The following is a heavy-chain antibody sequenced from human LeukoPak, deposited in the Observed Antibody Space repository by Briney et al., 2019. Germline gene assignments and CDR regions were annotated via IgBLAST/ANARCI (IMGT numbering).Heavy chain of an antibody. V-gene: IGHV3-9*01. CDR1: GFTFDDYA. CDR3: AKDRQSGSYHSELNVFDY. D-gene: IGHD1-26*01. CDR2: ISWNSGSI. Sequence: PGGSLRLSCAASGFTFDDYAMHWVRQAPGKGLEWVSGISWNSGSIGYADSVKGRFTISRDNAKNSLYLQMNSLRAEDTALYYCAKDRQSGSYHSELNVFDYWGQGTLVTVSS. J-gene: IGHJ4*02.